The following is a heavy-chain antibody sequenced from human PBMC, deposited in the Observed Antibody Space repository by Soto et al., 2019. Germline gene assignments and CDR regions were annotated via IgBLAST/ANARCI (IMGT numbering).Heavy chain of an antibody. CDR2: ISWSNNDI. CDR3: VKDIRPTRYYGMDV. Sequence: EVQLVESGGGLVQPGRSLRLYCAASGFRFDDYAMHWVRQAPGKGLEWVSGISWSNNDIKYADSVKGRFTISRDNARNSLYLQMNSLRPEDTALYYCVKDIRPTRYYGMDVWGQGTTVTVSS. V-gene: IGHV3-9*01. D-gene: IGHD6-6*01. J-gene: IGHJ6*02. CDR1: GFRFDDYA.